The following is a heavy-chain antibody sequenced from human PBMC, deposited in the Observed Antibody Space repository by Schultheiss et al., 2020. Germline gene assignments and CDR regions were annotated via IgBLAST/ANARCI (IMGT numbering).Heavy chain of an antibody. V-gene: IGHV4-59*01. D-gene: IGHD5-12*01. CDR1: GGSISSYY. CDR2: ISYSANT. CDR3: ARDSEWLRGYYGMDV. J-gene: IGHJ6*02. Sequence: SQTLSLTCTVSGGSISSYYWSWIRQPPGKGLEWIGYISYSANTKYNPSLKSRATISGDTSKNQFSLRLKYVTAADTAVYYCARDSEWLRGYYGMDVWGQGTTVTVSS.